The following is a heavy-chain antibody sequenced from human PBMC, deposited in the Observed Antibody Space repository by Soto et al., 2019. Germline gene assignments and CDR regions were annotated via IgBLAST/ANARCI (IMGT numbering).Heavy chain of an antibody. CDR3: ARARSNDWYEDY. CDR1: GFTFSSYS. J-gene: IGHJ4*02. V-gene: IGHV3-21*06. D-gene: IGHD1-1*01. CDR2: ITPTSTFI. Sequence: EVQLVESGGGLVKPGGSLRLSCAASGFTFSSYSFNWVRQAPGKGLEWVSIITPTSTFISYADSVRGRFTISRDNAKNSLYLQMDSLGAGDTAVYYCARARSNDWYEDYWGQGTLVTVSS.